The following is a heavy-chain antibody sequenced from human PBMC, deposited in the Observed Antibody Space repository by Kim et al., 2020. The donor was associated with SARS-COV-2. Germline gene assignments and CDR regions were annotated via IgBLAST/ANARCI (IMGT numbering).Heavy chain of an antibody. CDR1: GLAFNNNW. CDR3: ARPSITEGVDY. CDR2: IKPDGSET. Sequence: GGSLRLSCASSGLAFNNNWMSWLRQTPGKGPEWVAHIKPDGSETYYGDSVKGRFTISRDNTKNSLFLQMNGLKVEYTAVYHCARPSITEGVDYWGQGTLV. V-gene: IGHV3-7*01. D-gene: IGHD6-6*01. J-gene: IGHJ4*02.